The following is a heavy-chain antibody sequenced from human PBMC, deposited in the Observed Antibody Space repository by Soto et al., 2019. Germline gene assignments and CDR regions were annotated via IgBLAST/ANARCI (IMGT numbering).Heavy chain of an antibody. J-gene: IGHJ6*02. CDR2: TYYRSKWYN. V-gene: IGHV6-1*01. CDR3: ARVGSMTTVTNYYYYGMDV. CDR1: GDSVSSNRVA. D-gene: IGHD4-17*01. Sequence: SQTLSLTCDISGDSVSSNRVAWNWIRQSPSRGLEWLGRTYYRSKWYNDYAVSVKSRITINPDTSKNQFSLQLNSVTPEDTAVYYCARVGSMTTVTNYYYYGMDVWGQGTTVTVSS.